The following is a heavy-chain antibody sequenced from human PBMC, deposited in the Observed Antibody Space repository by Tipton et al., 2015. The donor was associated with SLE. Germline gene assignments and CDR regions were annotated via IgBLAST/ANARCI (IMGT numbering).Heavy chain of an antibody. V-gene: IGHV4-4*07. CDR3: ARGTFWSGYYGWFDP. Sequence: TLSLTCTVSGGSISSYYWSWIWQPAGMGLEWIGRIYTSGSTNYNPSLKSRVTMSVDTSKNQFSLKLTSVSAADTAVYYCARGTFWSGYYGWFDPWGQGTLATVSS. D-gene: IGHD3-3*01. CDR2: IYTSGST. CDR1: GGSISSYY. J-gene: IGHJ5*02.